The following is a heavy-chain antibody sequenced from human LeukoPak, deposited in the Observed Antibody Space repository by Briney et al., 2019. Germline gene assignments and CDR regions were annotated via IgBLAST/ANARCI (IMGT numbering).Heavy chain of an antibody. D-gene: IGHD5-12*01. CDR1: GGSISTYY. CDR3: ARQSLQGSAYSPFDY. J-gene: IGHJ4*02. Sequence: SETLSLTCIVSGGSISTYYWNWIRQPPGKGLEWIGDIYYSGSTNYNPSLKSRVTISVDTSTNRFSLKLTSVTAADTAVYYCARQSLQGSAYSPFDYWGQGTLVTVSS. CDR2: IYYSGST. V-gene: IGHV4-59*08.